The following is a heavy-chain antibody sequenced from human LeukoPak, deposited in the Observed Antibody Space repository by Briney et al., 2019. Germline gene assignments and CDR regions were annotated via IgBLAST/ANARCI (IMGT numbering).Heavy chain of an antibody. CDR1: GFTFSDYY. Sequence: GGSLRLSCEASGFTFSDYYMSWIRQAPGKGLEWVSVIYSGGSTYYADSVKGRFTISRDNSKNTLYLQMNSLRAEDTAVYYCAREQRIVGATNYWGQGTLVTVSS. CDR3: AREQRIVGATNY. D-gene: IGHD1-26*01. V-gene: IGHV3-66*01. CDR2: IYSGGST. J-gene: IGHJ4*02.